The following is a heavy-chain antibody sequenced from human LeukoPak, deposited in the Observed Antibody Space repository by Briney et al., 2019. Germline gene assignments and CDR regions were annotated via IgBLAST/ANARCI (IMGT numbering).Heavy chain of an antibody. CDR2: TYYRSKWYH. J-gene: IGHJ4*02. Sequence: SQTLSLTCAISGDSVSNTTTAWNWIRQSPSRGLEWLGRTYYRSKWYHEYAISVRSRIIINSDTSKNQFSLHLNSVTPDDTAVYYCAKDLGYSGYAVFDYWGQGTLVTVSS. V-gene: IGHV6-1*01. D-gene: IGHD5-12*01. CDR1: GDSVSNTTTA. CDR3: AKDLGYSGYAVFDY.